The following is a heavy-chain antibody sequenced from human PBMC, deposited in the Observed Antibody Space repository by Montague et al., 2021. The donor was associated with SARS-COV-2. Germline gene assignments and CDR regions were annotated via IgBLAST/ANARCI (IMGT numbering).Heavy chain of an antibody. Sequence: SLRLSCAASGFTFSSYGMHWARQAPGKGLEWVAVIWYDGSNKNXXXSXXXRFTISRDNSKNTLFLQMNSLRAEDTAVYYCATIEYTTSSTESAFDIWGQGTMVTVSS. D-gene: IGHD6-6*01. CDR3: ATIEYTTSSTESAFDI. CDR2: IWYDGSNK. V-gene: IGHV3-33*08. CDR1: GFTFSSYG. J-gene: IGHJ3*02.